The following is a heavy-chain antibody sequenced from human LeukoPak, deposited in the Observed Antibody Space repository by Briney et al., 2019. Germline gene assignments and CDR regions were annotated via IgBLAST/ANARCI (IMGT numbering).Heavy chain of an antibody. Sequence: GGSLRLSCVASGFTFTNYAMSWVRQAPGKGLEWVSAITGSDGSSYYADSVKGRFTISRDNSKNTLYLQVNSLRAEDRAVYYCAKWGDYDILTGYYVPDYWGQGTLVTVSS. CDR2: ITGSDGSS. D-gene: IGHD3-9*01. J-gene: IGHJ4*02. V-gene: IGHV3-23*01. CDR3: AKWGDYDILTGYYVPDY. CDR1: GFTFTNYA.